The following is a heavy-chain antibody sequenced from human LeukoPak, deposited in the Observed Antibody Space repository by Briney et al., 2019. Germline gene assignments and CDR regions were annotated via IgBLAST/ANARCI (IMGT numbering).Heavy chain of an antibody. CDR1: GGSFSGYY. J-gene: IGHJ4*02. CDR2: INHSGST. CDR3: SRDSWFGELLFDY. D-gene: IGHD3-10*01. Sequence: SETLSLTCAVYGGSFSGYYWCWIRQPPGKGLEWIGEINHSGSTNYNPSLKSRVTISVDTSKNQFSLKLSSVTAADTAVYYCSRDSWFGELLFDYWGQGTLVTVSS. V-gene: IGHV4-34*01.